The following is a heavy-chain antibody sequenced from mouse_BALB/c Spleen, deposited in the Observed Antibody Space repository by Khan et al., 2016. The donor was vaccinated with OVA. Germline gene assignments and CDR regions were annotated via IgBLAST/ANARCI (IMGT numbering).Heavy chain of an antibody. Sequence: EVELVESGGDLVKPGGSLKLSCAASGFTFSTYGMSWVRQTPATRLEWVATLSTGCGYTYYPDSVKGRFTISRDNAKNTLYLQMSSLKSEDTAMFYCARLAYYYDSEGFAYWGQGTLVTVSA. CDR3: ARLAYYYDSEGFAY. CDR2: LSTGCGYT. CDR1: GFTFSTYG. D-gene: IGHD1-1*01. J-gene: IGHJ3*01. V-gene: IGHV5-6*01.